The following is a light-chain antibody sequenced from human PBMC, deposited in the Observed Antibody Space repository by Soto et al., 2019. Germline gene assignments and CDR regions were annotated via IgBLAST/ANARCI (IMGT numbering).Light chain of an antibody. CDR1: KSVSSN. J-gene: IGKJ5*01. CDR2: GAS. V-gene: IGKV3-15*01. Sequence: EIVMTQSPATLSVSRGERATLSCRSSKSVSSNLAWYQQKPGQAPRLLIYGASTRATGIPARFSGSGSGTEFTLTISSLQSEAFAVYYCQQYNTWPPITFGQGTRLEIK. CDR3: QQYNTWPPIT.